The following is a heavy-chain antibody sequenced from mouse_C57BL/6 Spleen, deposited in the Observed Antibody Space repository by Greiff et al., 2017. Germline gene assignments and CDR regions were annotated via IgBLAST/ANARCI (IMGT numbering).Heavy chain of an antibody. V-gene: IGHV2-2*01. J-gene: IGHJ4*01. CDR3: ARRGFYYDYDGYAMDY. CDR2: IWSGGST. D-gene: IGHD2-4*01. CDR1: GFSLTSYG. Sequence: VMLVESGPGLVQPSQSLSITCTVSGFSLTSYGVHWVRQSPGKGLEWLGVIWSGGSTDYNAAFISRLSISKDNSKSQVFFKMNSLQADDTAIYYCARRGFYYDYDGYAMDYWGQGTSVTVSS.